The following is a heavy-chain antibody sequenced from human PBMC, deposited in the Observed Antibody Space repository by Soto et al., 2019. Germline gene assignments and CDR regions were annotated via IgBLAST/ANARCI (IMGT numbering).Heavy chain of an antibody. Sequence: ASVKVSCKASGGTFSSYTISWVRQAPGQGLEWMGRIIPILGIANYAQKFQGRVTITADKSTSTAYMELSSLRSEDTAVYYCARDLRVVVPAATPYSYYYRDVWGKGTRVTVP. CDR1: GGTFSSYT. D-gene: IGHD2-2*01. CDR3: ARDLRVVVPAATPYSYYYRDV. J-gene: IGHJ6*03. CDR2: IIPILGIA. V-gene: IGHV1-69*04.